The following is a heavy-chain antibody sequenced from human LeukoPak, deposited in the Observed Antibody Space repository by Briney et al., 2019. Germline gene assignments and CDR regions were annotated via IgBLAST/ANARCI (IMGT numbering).Heavy chain of an antibody. J-gene: IGHJ4*02. V-gene: IGHV3-48*03. CDR2: ISSSGSTI. CDR1: GFTFSSYE. Sequence: GGSLRLSCVVSGFTFSSYEMNCVREAPGKGLESFSYISSSGSTIYCADSVKGRFTISRDNANNSLYLQMNSLRAEDTAVYYCARDSIVTGEFDYWGQGTLVTVSS. CDR3: ARDSIVTGEFDY. D-gene: IGHD2-21*02.